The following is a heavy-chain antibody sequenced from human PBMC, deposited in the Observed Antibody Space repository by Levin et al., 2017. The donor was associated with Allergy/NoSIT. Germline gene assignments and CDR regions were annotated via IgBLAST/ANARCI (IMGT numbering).Heavy chain of an antibody. J-gene: IGHJ4*02. CDR1: GFTFSTFA. D-gene: IGHD6-19*01. CDR2: ISRDGSIK. V-gene: IGHV3-30*18. Sequence: GGSLRLSCAASGFTFSTFAMHWVRQAPGKGLEWVAVISRDGSIKYYGDSVKGRFTISRDNSKSTVYLQLDSLRDEDTAVYYCAKDRIAVAGPLDSWGQGTLVTVSS. CDR3: AKDRIAVAGPLDS.